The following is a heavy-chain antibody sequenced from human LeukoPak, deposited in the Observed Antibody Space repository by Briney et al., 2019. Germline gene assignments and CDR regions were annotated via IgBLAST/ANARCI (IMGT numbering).Heavy chain of an antibody. D-gene: IGHD5-24*01. J-gene: IGHJ4*02. CDR1: GGSFSGYY. CDR2: IYYSGST. V-gene: IGHV4-30-4*01. Sequence: ASETLSLTCAVYGGSFSGYYWSWIRQPPGKGLEWIGYIYYSGSTYYNPSLKSRITISVDTSKNQFSLKLSSVTAADTAVYYCARVGKMATIDYWGQGTLVTVSS. CDR3: ARVGKMATIDY.